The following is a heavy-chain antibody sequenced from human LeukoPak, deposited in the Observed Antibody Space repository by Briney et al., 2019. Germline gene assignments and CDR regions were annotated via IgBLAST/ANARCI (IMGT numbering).Heavy chain of an antibody. CDR3: AREQIDTSSWPFGIDY. V-gene: IGHV3-21*01. Sequence: GGPLRLSCAASGFTFSAYSMNWVRQAPGKGLEWVSSISGNSDYIYYADSLEGRFTISRDNAKNSLYLRMDSLRAEDTAVYYCAREQIDTSSWPFGIDYWGQGTLVTVSS. CDR1: GFTFSAYS. D-gene: IGHD6-13*01. CDR2: ISGNSDYI. J-gene: IGHJ4*02.